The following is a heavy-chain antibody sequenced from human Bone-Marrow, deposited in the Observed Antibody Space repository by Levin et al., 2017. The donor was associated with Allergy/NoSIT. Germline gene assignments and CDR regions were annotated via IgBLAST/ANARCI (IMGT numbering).Heavy chain of an antibody. Sequence: GESLKISCAASGFTFTSCAISWVRQAPGKGLEWVSTIRSSGAETYYADSVKGRFTISRDNSKNTLYLQMNSLRAEDTAVYYCAKGDRDYYSYMDVRGKGTTVTVSS. CDR2: IRSSGAET. CDR1: GFTFTSCA. CDR3: AKGDRDYYSYMDV. J-gene: IGHJ6*03. V-gene: IGHV3-23*01.